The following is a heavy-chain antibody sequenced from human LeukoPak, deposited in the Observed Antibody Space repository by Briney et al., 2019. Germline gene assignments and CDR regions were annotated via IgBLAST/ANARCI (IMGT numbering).Heavy chain of an antibody. D-gene: IGHD2-2*01. J-gene: IGHJ6*02. Sequence: ASVTVSCKASGGTFSSYAISWVRQAPGQGLEWMGRIIPILGIANYAQKFQGRVTITADKSTSTAYMELSSLRSEDTAVYYCAESYCSSTSCYDDYYYGMDVWGQGTTVTVSS. CDR2: IIPILGIA. CDR1: GGTFSSYA. CDR3: AESYCSSTSCYDDYYYGMDV. V-gene: IGHV1-69*04.